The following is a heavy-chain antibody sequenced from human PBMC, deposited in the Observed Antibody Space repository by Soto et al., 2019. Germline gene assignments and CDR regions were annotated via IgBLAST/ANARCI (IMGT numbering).Heavy chain of an antibody. D-gene: IGHD6-13*01. CDR1: GFTFSSSW. Sequence: EVQLVESGGGLVQPGGSLRLSCVDSGFTFSSSWMSWVRQAPVKGLEWVGNIKQDGSEENYVDSVKGRFTISRDNAKNSMYPQMNSLRGEDTAVYYCARIAASGRGWDVWGQGTTVVVSS. CDR2: IKQDGSEE. CDR3: ARIAASGRGWDV. J-gene: IGHJ6*02. V-gene: IGHV3-7*01.